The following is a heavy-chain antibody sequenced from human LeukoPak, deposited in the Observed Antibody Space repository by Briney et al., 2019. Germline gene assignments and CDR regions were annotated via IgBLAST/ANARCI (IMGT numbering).Heavy chain of an antibody. J-gene: IGHJ5*02. CDR3: ARDGSGGSTQYNWFDP. CDR2: INQDGSEK. CDR1: GFCFNRYW. V-gene: IGHV3-7*01. Sequence: GGSLRLSCAASGFCFNRYWMNWVRQAPGKGLDWVANINQDGSEKYYVDSVKGRFTISRDNANNLLYLQMNHLRADDTAVYYCARDGSGGSTQYNWFDPWGQGTLVTVSS. D-gene: IGHD1-26*01.